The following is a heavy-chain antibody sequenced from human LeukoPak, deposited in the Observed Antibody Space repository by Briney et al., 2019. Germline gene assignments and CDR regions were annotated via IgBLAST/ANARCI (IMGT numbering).Heavy chain of an antibody. J-gene: IGHJ6*03. CDR3: ARDHDYYDSSGKPPYYYYYMDV. D-gene: IGHD3-22*01. CDR2: ISSSSSTI. V-gene: IGHV3-48*01. Sequence: PGGSLRLSCAASGFTFSSYSVNWVRQAPGKGLEWVSYISSSSSTIYYADSVKGRFTISRGNAKNSLYLQMNSLRAEDTAVYYRARDHDYYDSSGKPPYYYYYMDVWGKGTTVTVSS. CDR1: GFTFSSYS.